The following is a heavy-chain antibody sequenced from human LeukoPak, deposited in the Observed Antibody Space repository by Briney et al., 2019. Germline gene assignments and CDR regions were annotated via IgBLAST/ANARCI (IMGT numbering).Heavy chain of an antibody. CDR2: INHSGST. J-gene: IGHJ6*02. CDR3: ARGYDFWSGSSYGMDV. Sequence: PSETLSLTCTVSGGSISSSSYYWGWIRQPPGKGLEWIGEINHSGSTNYNPSLKSRATISVDTSKNQFSLKLSSVTAADTAVYYCARGYDFWSGSSYGMDVWGQGTTVTVSS. V-gene: IGHV4-39*07. D-gene: IGHD3-3*01. CDR1: GGSISSSSYY.